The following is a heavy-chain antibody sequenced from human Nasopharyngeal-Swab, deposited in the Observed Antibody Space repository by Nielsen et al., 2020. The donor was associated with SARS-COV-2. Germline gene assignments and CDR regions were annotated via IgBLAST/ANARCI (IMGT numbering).Heavy chain of an antibody. V-gene: IGHV3-13*01. CDR3: ARAHYGGTYYYYYGMDV. CDR1: GFTFSDYY. CDR2: IGTAGDT. Sequence: GGSLRLSCAASGFTFSDYYMAWVRQATGKGLEWVSAIGTAGDTYYPGSVKGRFTISRENAKNSLYLQMNSLRAGDTAVYYCARAHYGGTYYYYYGMDVWGQGTTVTVSS. J-gene: IGHJ6*02. D-gene: IGHD4-23*01.